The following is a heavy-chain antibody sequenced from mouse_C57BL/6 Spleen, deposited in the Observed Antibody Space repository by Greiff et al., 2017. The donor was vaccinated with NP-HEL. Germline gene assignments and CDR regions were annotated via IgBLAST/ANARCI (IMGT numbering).Heavy chain of an antibody. CDR1: GYTFTDYY. CDR2: IYPGSGNT. Sequence: QVQLKESGAELVRPGASVKLSCKASGYTFTDYYINWVKQRPGQGLEWIARIYPGSGNTYYNEKFKGKATLTAEKSSSTAYMQLSSLTSEDSAVYFCARAPYFDYWGQGTTLTVSS. CDR3: ARAPYFDY. V-gene: IGHV1-76*01. J-gene: IGHJ2*01.